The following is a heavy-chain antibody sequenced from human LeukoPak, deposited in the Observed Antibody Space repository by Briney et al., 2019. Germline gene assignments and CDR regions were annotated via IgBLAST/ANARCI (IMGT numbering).Heavy chain of an antibody. CDR3: ARGYSNYGYVFDI. D-gene: IGHD4-11*01. J-gene: IGHJ3*02. CDR1: GFTLSSYA. V-gene: IGHV3-23*01. Sequence: GGSLRLSCAASGFTLSSYAMNWVRQAPGKGLEWVSGISGSGSAYYADSVKGRFSISRDKSKNTVYLQMNSLRAEDTAVYYCARGYSNYGYVFDIWGQGTMVTVSS. CDR2: ISGSGSA.